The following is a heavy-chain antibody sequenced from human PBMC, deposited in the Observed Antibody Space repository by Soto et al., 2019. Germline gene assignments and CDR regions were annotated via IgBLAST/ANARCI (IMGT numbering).Heavy chain of an antibody. CDR1: GFTFSSYA. D-gene: IGHD4-17*01. J-gene: IGHJ6*02. CDR2: ISGSGGST. CDR3: AKDLLDYGGNGARELYYYYYYGMDV. Sequence: GGSLRLSCAASGFTFSSYAMSWVRQAPGKGLEWVSAISGSGGSTYYADSVKGRFTISRDNSKNTLYLQMNSLRAEDTAVYYCAKDLLDYGGNGARELYYYYYYGMDVWGQGTTVTVSS. V-gene: IGHV3-23*01.